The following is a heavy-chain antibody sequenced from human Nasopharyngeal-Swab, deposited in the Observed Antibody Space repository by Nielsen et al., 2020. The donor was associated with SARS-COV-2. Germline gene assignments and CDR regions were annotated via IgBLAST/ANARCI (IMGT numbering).Heavy chain of an antibody. J-gene: IGHJ3*01. D-gene: IGHD3-22*01. CDR2: IWYDGSNK. Sequence: VRQMPGKGLEWVAVIWYDGSNKYYADSVKGRFTISRDNSKNTLYLQMNSLRAEDTAVYYCARDPSYDSSGFRVWGQGTRVTVSS. V-gene: IGHV3-33*01. CDR3: ARDPSYDSSGFRV.